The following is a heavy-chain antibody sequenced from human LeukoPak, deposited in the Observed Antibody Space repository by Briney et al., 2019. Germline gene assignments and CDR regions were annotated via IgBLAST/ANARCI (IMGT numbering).Heavy chain of an antibody. CDR1: GFTFSSYS. CDR2: ISSSSAHI. CDR3: ARGTDYYDSSGWLDP. Sequence: PGGSLRLSCAASGFTFSSYSMNWVRQAPGKGLEWVSFISSSSAHINYADSVKGRFTISRDNPRNSLYLQMNSLRAEDTAVYYCARGTDYYDSSGWLDPWGQGTLVTVSS. J-gene: IGHJ5*02. D-gene: IGHD3-22*01. V-gene: IGHV3-21*04.